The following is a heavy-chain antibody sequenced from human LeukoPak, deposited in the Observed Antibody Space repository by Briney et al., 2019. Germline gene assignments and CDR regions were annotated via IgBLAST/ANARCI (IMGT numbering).Heavy chain of an antibody. V-gene: IGHV4-39*01. Sequence: SETLSLTCAVSGGSISSSSYYWGWIRQPPGKGLEWIGSIYYSGSTYYNPSLKSRVTISVDTSKNQFSLKLSSVTAADTAVYYCARPRTHNYDFWSGYYRDDAFDIWGQGTMVTVSS. J-gene: IGHJ3*02. CDR3: ARPRTHNYDFWSGYYRDDAFDI. D-gene: IGHD3-3*01. CDR1: GGSISSSSYY. CDR2: IYYSGST.